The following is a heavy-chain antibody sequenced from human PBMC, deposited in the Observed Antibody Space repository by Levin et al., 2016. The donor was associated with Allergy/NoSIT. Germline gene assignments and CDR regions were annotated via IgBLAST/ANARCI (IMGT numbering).Heavy chain of an antibody. Sequence: SLKISCAASGFTFSSYAMHWVRQAPGKGLEWVAVISYDGSNKYYADSVKGRFTISRDNSKNTLYLQMNSLRAEDTAVYYCARTPGIAAAGTDYWGQGTLVTVSS. J-gene: IGHJ4*02. D-gene: IGHD6-13*01. V-gene: IGHV3-30-3*01. CDR3: ARTPGIAAAGTDY. CDR2: ISYDGSNK. CDR1: GFTFSSYA.